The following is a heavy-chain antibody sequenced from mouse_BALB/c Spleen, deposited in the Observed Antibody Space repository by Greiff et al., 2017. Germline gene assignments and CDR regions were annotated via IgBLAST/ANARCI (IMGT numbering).Heavy chain of an antibody. J-gene: IGHJ4*01. D-gene: IGHD4-1*01. CDR2: IDPANGNT. Sequence: EVKLMESGAELVKPGASVKLSCTASGFNIKDTYMHWVKQRPEQGLEWIGRIDPANGNTKYDPKFQGKATITADTSSNTAYLQLSSLTSEDTAVYYCALALTGNYAMDYWGQGTSVTVSS. V-gene: IGHV14-3*02. CDR1: GFNIKDTY. CDR3: ALALTGNYAMDY.